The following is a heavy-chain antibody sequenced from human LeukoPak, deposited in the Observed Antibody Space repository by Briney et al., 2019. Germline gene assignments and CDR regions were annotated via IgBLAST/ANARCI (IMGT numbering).Heavy chain of an antibody. V-gene: IGHV4-39*01. CDR1: GDSISTSNSY. CDR3: ARARLYGDYVDYYYYMDV. CDR2: IYYSGST. J-gene: IGHJ6*03. D-gene: IGHD4-17*01. Sequence: SETLSLTCTVSGDSISTSNSYWGWIRQPPGKGLEWIGSIYYSGSTYYNPSLKSRVTISVDTSKNQFSLKLSSVTAADTAVYYCARARLYGDYVDYYYYMDVWGKGTTVTISS.